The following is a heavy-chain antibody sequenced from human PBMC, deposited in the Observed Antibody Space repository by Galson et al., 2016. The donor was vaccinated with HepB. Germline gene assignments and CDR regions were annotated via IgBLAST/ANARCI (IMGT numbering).Heavy chain of an antibody. D-gene: IGHD2-2*01. J-gene: IGHJ4*02. CDR1: GFTFSSYD. V-gene: IGHV3-23*01. CDR3: AKRVSSSKYFGY. CDR2: IGSRGDDT. Sequence: SLRLSCAASGFTFSSYDMNWVRQAPGKGLEWVSSIGSRGDDTYYADSVKGRFTVSRDNLKNTLYLQMNSLRAEDTAVYYCAKRVSSSKYFGYWGQGTLVTVSS.